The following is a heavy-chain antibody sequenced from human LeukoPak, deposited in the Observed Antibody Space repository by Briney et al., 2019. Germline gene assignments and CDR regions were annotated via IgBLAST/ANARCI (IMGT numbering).Heavy chain of an antibody. Sequence: ASVKVSCKASGYIFTSYGICWVRQAPEQGLEWMGWISGYNGKTSYAQELRGRVTMTTDTSTDTAYMELRSLTSDDTAVYYCAREPAAARFDYWGQGTLVTVSS. CDR3: AREPAAARFDY. CDR2: ISGYNGKT. V-gene: IGHV1-18*01. D-gene: IGHD6-13*01. CDR1: GYIFTSYG. J-gene: IGHJ4*02.